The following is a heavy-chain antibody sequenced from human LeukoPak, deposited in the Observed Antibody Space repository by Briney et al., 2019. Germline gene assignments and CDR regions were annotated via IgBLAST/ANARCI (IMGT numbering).Heavy chain of an antibody. J-gene: IGHJ4*02. Sequence: QPGGSLRLSCAASGFTFSDYGMHWVRQAPGKGLEWVAVISYDGSNKYYADSVKGRFTISRDNSKNTLYLQMNSLRAEDTAVYYCASARTYYYDSSGYYEDDYWGQGTLVTVSS. CDR1: GFTFSDYG. V-gene: IGHV3-30*19. D-gene: IGHD3-22*01. CDR3: ASARTYYYDSSGYYEDDY. CDR2: ISYDGSNK.